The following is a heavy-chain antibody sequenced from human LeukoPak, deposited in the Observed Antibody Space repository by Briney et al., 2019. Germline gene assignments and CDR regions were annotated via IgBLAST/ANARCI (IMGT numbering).Heavy chain of an antibody. D-gene: IGHD3-10*01. V-gene: IGHV3-23*01. CDR3: AKDRGNTMVRGITAFDY. CDR1: GFTFSSYA. Sequence: GGSLRLSCAASGFTFSSYAMSWVRQAPGKGLEWVSGISGSGGTTYYADSVKGRFTISRDNSKNTLYLQMNSLRAEDTAVYYCAKDRGNTMVRGITAFDYRGQGTLVTVSS. CDR2: ISGSGGTT. J-gene: IGHJ4*02.